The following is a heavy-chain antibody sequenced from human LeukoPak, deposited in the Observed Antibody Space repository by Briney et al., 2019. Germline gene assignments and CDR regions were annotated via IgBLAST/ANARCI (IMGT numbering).Heavy chain of an antibody. CDR2: MNPNSGNT. Sequence: ASVKVSCKASGYTFTGYYMHWVRQAPGQGLEWMGWMNPNSGNTGYAQKFQGRVTMTRNTSISTAYMELSSLRSEDTAVYYCASGGSGYDSLLDYWGQGTLVTVSS. D-gene: IGHD5-12*01. J-gene: IGHJ4*02. CDR3: ASGGSGYDSLLDY. CDR1: GYTFTGYY. V-gene: IGHV1-8*02.